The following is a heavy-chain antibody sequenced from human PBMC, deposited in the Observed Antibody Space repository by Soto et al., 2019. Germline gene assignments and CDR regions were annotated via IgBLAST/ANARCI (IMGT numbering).Heavy chain of an antibody. D-gene: IGHD3-10*01. CDR3: ARESGYGSGASVNHYLDY. Sequence: PVGPLIRSCAVSAFAVRTHVIIWIRHSPAKSLEWLATIKMDASEKKYVDSVKGRFTMSRDNAKNSLYLQMDSLRTEDTAVYYCARESGYGSGASVNHYLDYWGHGTMVTVSS. CDR1: AFAVRTHV. J-gene: IGHJ4*01. CDR2: IKMDASEK. V-gene: IGHV3-7*01.